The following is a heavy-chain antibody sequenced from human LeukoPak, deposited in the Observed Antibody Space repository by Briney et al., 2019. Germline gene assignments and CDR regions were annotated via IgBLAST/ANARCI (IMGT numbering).Heavy chain of an antibody. V-gene: IGHV3-30*02. CDR3: AKDRLGVVPAAMEIDY. J-gene: IGHJ4*02. CDR2: IRYDGSNK. CDR1: GFTFSGYG. Sequence: GGSLRLSCAASGFTFSGYGMHWVRQAPGKGLEWVAFIRYDGSNKYYANSVKGRFTISRDNSKNTLYLQMNSLRAEDTAVYYCAKDRLGVVPAAMEIDYWGQGTLVTVSS. D-gene: IGHD2-2*01.